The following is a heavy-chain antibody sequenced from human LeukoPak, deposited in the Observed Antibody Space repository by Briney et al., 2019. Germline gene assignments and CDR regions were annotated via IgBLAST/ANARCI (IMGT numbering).Heavy chain of an antibody. D-gene: IGHD3-3*01. Sequence: GGSLRLSCAASGFTFSSYWMSWVRRAPGKGLEWVANIKQDGSEKYYVDSVKGRFTISRDNAKNSLYLQMNSLRAEDTAVYYCARWGTILRGPRGYFDYWGQGTLVTVSS. CDR3: ARWGTILRGPRGYFDY. CDR2: IKQDGSEK. CDR1: GFTFSSYW. J-gene: IGHJ4*02. V-gene: IGHV3-7*01.